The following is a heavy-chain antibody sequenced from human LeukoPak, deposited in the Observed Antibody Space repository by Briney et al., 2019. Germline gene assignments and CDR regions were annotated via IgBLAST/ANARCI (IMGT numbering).Heavy chain of an antibody. CDR3: AGTDGPRIAAAGYWFAP. D-gene: IGHD6-13*01. Sequence: GGSLRLSCAASGFTVSSNYMSWVRQAPGKGLEWVSVIYSGGSTYYADSVKGRFTISRDNSKNTLYLQMNSLRAEDTAVYYCAGTDGPRIAAAGYWFAPWGQGALVTVSS. V-gene: IGHV3-53*01. J-gene: IGHJ5*02. CDR1: GFTVSSNY. CDR2: IYSGGST.